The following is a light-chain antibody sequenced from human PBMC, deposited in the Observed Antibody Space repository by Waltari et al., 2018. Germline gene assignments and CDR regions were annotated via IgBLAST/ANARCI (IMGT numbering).Light chain of an antibody. Sequence: EKVMTQSPATLSVSPGERATLSCRASQSVSNHLAWYQQRPGQAPSLLISGASSRAAGVPARFSGSGSGTEFTLSIDSLQSEDFALYFCQQYNSWPFTFGPGTQVDIK. J-gene: IGKJ3*01. CDR3: QQYNSWPFT. CDR1: QSVSNH. CDR2: GAS. V-gene: IGKV3-15*01.